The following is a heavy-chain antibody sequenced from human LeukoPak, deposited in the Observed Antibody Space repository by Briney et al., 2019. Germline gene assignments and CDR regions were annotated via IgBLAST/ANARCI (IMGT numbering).Heavy chain of an antibody. V-gene: IGHV3-30*04. CDR3: TTDLTPIYDSSGYRALVDY. CDR1: GFTFSSYA. Sequence: GGSLRLSCAASGFTFSSYAMHWVRQAPGKGLEWVAVISYDGSNKYYADSVKGRFTISRDNSKNTLYLQMNSLKTEDTAVYYCTTDLTPIYDSSGYRALVDYWGQGTLVTVSS. D-gene: IGHD3-22*01. J-gene: IGHJ4*02. CDR2: ISYDGSNK.